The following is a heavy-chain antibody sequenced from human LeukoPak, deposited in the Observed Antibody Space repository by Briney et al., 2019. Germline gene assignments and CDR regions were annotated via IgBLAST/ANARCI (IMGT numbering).Heavy chain of an antibody. CDR1: GGTFSSYA. J-gene: IGHJ4*02. D-gene: IGHD3-3*01. Sequence: SVKVSCKASGGTFSSYAISWVRQAPGQGLEWMGRIIPILGMANYAQKFQGRVTITADKSTSTAYMELSSLRSEDTAVYYCARSLDFWSYYFDYWGQGTLVTVSS. CDR3: ARSLDFWSYYFDY. V-gene: IGHV1-69*04. CDR2: IIPILGMA.